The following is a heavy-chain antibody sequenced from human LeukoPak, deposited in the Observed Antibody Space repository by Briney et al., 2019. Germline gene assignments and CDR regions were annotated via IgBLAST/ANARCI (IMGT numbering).Heavy chain of an antibody. Sequence: GGSLRLSCAASGFTFDDYAMHWVRHAPGKGLEWVSGISWNSGSIGYADSVKGRFTISRDNAKNSLYLQMNSLRAEDTALYHCAKDANSGSYSLDYWGQGTLVTVSS. CDR3: AKDANSGSYSLDY. CDR1: GFTFDDYA. J-gene: IGHJ4*02. CDR2: ISWNSGSI. V-gene: IGHV3-9*01. D-gene: IGHD1-26*01.